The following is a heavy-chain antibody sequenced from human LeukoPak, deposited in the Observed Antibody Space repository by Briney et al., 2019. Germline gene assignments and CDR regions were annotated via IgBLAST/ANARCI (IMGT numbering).Heavy chain of an antibody. J-gene: IGHJ4*01. Sequence: SETLSLTCAVSGGSFSGYYWSWIRQPPGEGREGIGEINCGRSTTYYPPLNSRLTIIADTSMYHFFLQLSPVTAADTAVNYCGRGISSGSFYIGGWGHGTLVTVSS. D-gene: IGHD3-10*01. CDR2: INCGRST. CDR1: GGSFSGYY. V-gene: IGHV4-34*01. CDR3: GRGISSGSFYIGG.